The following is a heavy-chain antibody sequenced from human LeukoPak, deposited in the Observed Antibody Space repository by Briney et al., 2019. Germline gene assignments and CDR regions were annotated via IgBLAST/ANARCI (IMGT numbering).Heavy chain of an antibody. CDR2: ISYDGSNK. CDR3: AKSGLGWSPHYLDY. D-gene: IGHD6-19*01. Sequence: GGSLRLSCAASGFTFNNYAMHWVRQAPGKGLEWVAIISYDGSNKYYADSVKGRFTISRDNSQNTLYLQMDSLRAEDTAIYYCAKSGLGWSPHYLDYWGQGTLVTVSP. CDR1: GFTFNNYA. J-gene: IGHJ4*02. V-gene: IGHV3-30*04.